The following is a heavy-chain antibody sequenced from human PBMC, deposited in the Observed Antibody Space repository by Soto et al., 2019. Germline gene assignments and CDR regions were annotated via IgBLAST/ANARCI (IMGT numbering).Heavy chain of an antibody. D-gene: IGHD5-12*01. V-gene: IGHV4-31*03. CDR2: MFYSGST. CDR3: ARDNGYGHFDS. CDR1: GASISSGRSY. Sequence: SEALSLTCTVSGASISSGRSYWSWIRQHPGKGLEWIGYMFYSGSTYYHPSLKSRVNISADTSKNQFSLRLTSVTPADTAVYHCARDNGYGHFDSWDQGTLVTVSS. J-gene: IGHJ4*02.